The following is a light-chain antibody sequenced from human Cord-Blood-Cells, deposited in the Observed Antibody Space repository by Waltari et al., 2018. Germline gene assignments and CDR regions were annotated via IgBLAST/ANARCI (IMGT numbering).Light chain of an antibody. Sequence: EIVMTQSPATLSVSTGERATLSCRASQSVSSNLAWYQQKPGQAPRLLIYGASTRATGIPARFSGSGSGTEFTLTISSLQSEDFAVYYCQQYNNWPPGPYTFGQGTKLEIK. CDR1: QSVSSN. CDR2: GAS. J-gene: IGKJ2*01. V-gene: IGKV3-15*01. CDR3: QQYNNWPPGPYT.